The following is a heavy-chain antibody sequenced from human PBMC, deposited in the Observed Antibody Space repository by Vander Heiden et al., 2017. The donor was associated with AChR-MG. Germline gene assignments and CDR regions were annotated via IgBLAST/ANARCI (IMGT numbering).Heavy chain of an antibody. CDR3: ARDPIRTDDGWSGGSNWFDP. J-gene: IGHJ5*02. D-gene: IGHD3-3*01. V-gene: IGHV3-21*01. CDR1: GFPFSSYS. CDR2: IRSSSSYI. Sequence: EVQLVESGGGLVKPGGSLRLSCAASGFPFSSYSMNLVRQAPGKGLEWVSSIRSSSSYIYDADAVKGRFTIARDNAKNSLYLQMNSLRAEDTAVYYCARDPIRTDDGWSGGSNWFDPWVEGTLVAVSS.